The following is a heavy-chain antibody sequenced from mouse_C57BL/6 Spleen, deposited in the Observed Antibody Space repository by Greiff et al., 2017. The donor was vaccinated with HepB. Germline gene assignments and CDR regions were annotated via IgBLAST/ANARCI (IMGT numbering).Heavy chain of an antibody. CDR1: GFTFSSYA. D-gene: IGHD4-1*01. J-gene: IGHJ4*01. V-gene: IGHV5-9-1*02. Sequence: EVKLVESGEGLVKPGGSLKLSCAASGFTFSSYAMSWVRQTPEKRLEWVAYISSGGDYIYYADTVKGRFTISRDNARNTLYLQMSSLKSEDTAMYYCTRANWDGGYAMDYWGQGTSVTVSS. CDR2: ISSGGDYI. CDR3: TRANWDGGYAMDY.